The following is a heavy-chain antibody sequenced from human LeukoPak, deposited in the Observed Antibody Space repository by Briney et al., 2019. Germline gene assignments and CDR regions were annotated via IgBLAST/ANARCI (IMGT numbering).Heavy chain of an antibody. CDR3: ARGPVAGTGFDY. CDR2: INHSGST. CDR1: GGSFSGYY. D-gene: IGHD6-19*01. V-gene: IGHV4-34*01. J-gene: IGHJ4*02. Sequence: KPSETLSLTCAVYGGSFSGYYWSWIRQPPGKGLEWIGEINHSGSTNYNPSLKSRVTISVDTSKNQFSLKLSSATAADTAVYYCARGPVAGTGFDYWGQGTLVTVSS.